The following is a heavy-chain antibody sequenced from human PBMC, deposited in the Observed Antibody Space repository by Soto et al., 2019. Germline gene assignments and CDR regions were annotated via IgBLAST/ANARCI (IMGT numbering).Heavy chain of an antibody. CDR2: IYWDDSK. CDR1: GFSLSTSGVG. CDR3: AHKGPEDWPLDY. V-gene: IGHV2-5*02. D-gene: IGHD3-9*01. J-gene: IGHJ4*02. Sequence: QITLKESGPTLVRPTQTLTLTCAFSGFSLSTSGVGVGWIRQPPGKALEWLAVIYWDDSKHYSPSLRSRLTITHDTSKKQVVLTMTNMDPMDTGTYYCAHKGPEDWPLDYWGQGTLVTVSS.